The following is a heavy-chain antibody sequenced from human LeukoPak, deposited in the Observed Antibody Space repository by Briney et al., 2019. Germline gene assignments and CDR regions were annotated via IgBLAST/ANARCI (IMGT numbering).Heavy chain of an antibody. CDR2: IYSSGST. Sequence: PWETLSLTCTVSGGASISSSFYWVWIRQPPGRGLEWIGSIYSSGSTYYNPSVNSRATISVDTSKKELSLELSSVTAADTSMYYCARLYYSDSAFDYWGQGTLVTVSS. V-gene: IGHV4-39*01. CDR1: GGASISSSFY. J-gene: IGHJ4*01. CDR3: ARLYYSDSAFDY. D-gene: IGHD3-10*01.